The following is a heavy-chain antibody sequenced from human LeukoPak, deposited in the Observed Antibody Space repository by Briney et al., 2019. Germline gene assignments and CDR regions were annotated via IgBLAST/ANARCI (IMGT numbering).Heavy chain of an antibody. V-gene: IGHV4-31*03. CDR3: ARVSRPLSTHYDSSGSARWYFDY. D-gene: IGHD3-22*01. J-gene: IGHJ4*02. Sequence: SETLSLTCTVSGGSISSGGYYWSWIRQHPGKGLEWIGYIYYSGSTYYNPSLKSRVTISVDTSKNQFSLKLSSVTAADTAVYYCARVSRPLSTHYDSSGSARWYFDYWGQGTLVTVSS. CDR1: GGSISSGGYY. CDR2: IYYSGST.